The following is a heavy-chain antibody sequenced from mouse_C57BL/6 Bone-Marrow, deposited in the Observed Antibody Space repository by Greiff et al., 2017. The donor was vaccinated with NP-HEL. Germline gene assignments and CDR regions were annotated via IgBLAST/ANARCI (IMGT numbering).Heavy chain of an antibody. CDR2: IHPNSGST. CDR3: ARGGLRRNYYAMDY. CDR1: GYTFTSYW. V-gene: IGHV1-64*01. J-gene: IGHJ4*01. Sequence: QVHVKQSGAELVKPGASVKLSCKASGYTFTSYWMHWVKQRPGQGLEWIGMIHPNSGSTNYNEKFKSKATLTVDKSSSTAYMQLSSLTSEDSAVYYCARGGLRRNYYAMDYWGQGTSVTVSS. D-gene: IGHD2-4*01.